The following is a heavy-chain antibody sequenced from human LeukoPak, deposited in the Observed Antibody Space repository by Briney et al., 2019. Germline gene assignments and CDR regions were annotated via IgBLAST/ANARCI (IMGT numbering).Heavy chain of an antibody. CDR2: IKHDGSDR. J-gene: IGHJ6*02. CDR3: ARDLGGAHAYGMDV. Sequence: GGSLRLSCAASGFTFSTYWMSWVRQAPGKGLEWVANIKHDGSDRNYVDSVRGRFTISRDNSKNTLYLQMNSLRAEDTAVYYCARDLGGAHAYGMDVWGQGTTVTVSS. CDR1: GFTFSTYW. V-gene: IGHV3-7*01.